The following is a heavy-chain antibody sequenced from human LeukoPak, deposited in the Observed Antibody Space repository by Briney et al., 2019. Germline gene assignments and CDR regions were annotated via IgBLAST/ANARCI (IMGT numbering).Heavy chain of an antibody. CDR2: IHFSGST. J-gene: IGHJ6*03. D-gene: IGHD3-10*01. V-gene: IGHV4-61*09. CDR3: ARGVIRDYYYYMDV. Sequence: SETLSLTCSVSGGSISSGPYYWSWIRQPAGKGLEWIGHIHFSGSTNYNPSLKSRATISVDTSKIHFSLKLSSVTAADTAVYYCARGVIRDYYYYMDVWGKGTTVTVSS. CDR1: GGSISSGPYY.